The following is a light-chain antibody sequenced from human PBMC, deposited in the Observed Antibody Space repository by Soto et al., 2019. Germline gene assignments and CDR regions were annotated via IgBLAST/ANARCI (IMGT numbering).Light chain of an antibody. CDR1: SSDVGGYNY. CDR2: EVS. V-gene: IGLV2-14*01. CDR3: SAYTSNSTGV. J-gene: IGLJ1*01. Sequence: QSALTQPASVSGSPGQSITISCTGTSSDVGGYNYVSWYQHHPGKAPKLIIYEVSNRPSGVSNRFSGSKSGNTASLTISGLQAEDEADYYCSAYTSNSTGVFGTGTKVTVL.